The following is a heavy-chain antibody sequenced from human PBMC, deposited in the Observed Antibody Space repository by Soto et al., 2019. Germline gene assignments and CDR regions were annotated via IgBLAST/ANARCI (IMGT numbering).Heavy chain of an antibody. CDR1: GFTFSSYW. V-gene: IGHV3-74*01. D-gene: IGHD3-16*01. CDR2: IKTYGSTT. J-gene: IGHJ4*02. CDR3: ERLGVGHDEFDY. Sequence: EVQLVESGGALVQPGGSLRLSCAASGFTFSSYWMHWVRQAPGEGLGWGSGIKTYGSTTSYAYSVKGRFTISRDNAKNTMYLDMNTARAEDTAVYYCERLGVGHDEFDYWGQGTLVTVSS.